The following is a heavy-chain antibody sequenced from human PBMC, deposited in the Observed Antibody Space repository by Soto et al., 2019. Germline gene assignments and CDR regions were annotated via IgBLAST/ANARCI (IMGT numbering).Heavy chain of an antibody. V-gene: IGHV3-73*02. J-gene: IGHJ2*01. CDR2: VRSKGNNYAT. D-gene: IGHD5-12*01. CDR1: GFTFSVSA. CDR3: ARFSASENWYFDL. Sequence: EVQLVESGGGLVQPGGSLKLSCAASGFTFSVSAMHWVRQASGKGLEWVGRVRSKGNNYATTYAASVKGRFTISRDDSKNTGYLQMVCLKTEETAVYFCARFSASENWYFDLWGRGTLVTVSS.